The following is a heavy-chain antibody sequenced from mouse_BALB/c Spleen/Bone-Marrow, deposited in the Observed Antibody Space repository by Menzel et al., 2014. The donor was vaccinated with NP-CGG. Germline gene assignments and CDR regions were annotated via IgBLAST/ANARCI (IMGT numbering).Heavy chain of an antibody. V-gene: IGHV5-6-3*01. D-gene: IGHD2-3*01. CDR1: GFTFSSYG. J-gene: IGHJ3*01. CDR2: INSNGGST. CDR3: ARDRGWLLRFAY. Sequence: EVQLLESGGGLVQPGGSLKLSCAASGFTFSSYGMSWVRQTPDKRLELVATINSNGGSTYYPDSVKGRFTISRDNAKNTLYLQMSSLRSEDTAMYYCARDRGWLLRFAYFGRATLITVSA.